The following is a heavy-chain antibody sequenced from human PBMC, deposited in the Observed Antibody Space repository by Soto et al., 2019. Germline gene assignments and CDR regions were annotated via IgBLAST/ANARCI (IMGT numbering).Heavy chain of an antibody. V-gene: IGHV1-3*01. J-gene: IGHJ4*02. CDR2: INVGNSNT. CDR3: ARARYYYDSSGLDY. D-gene: IGHD3-22*01. Sequence: ASVKVSCKASGYTFTSYPMHWVRQAPGQRLEWMGWINVGNSNTKYSQKFRGRVTISRDTSASTAYMELSSLRSEDTAVYYCARARYYYDSSGLDYWGQGTLVTVSS. CDR1: GYTFTSYP.